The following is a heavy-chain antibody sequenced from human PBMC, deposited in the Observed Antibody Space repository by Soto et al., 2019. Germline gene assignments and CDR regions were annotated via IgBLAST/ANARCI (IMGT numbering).Heavy chain of an antibody. V-gene: IGHV3-53*04. Sequence: GGSLRLSCAASGFTVSSNYMSWVRQAPGKGLEWVSVIYSGGSTYYADSVKGRFTISRHNSKNTLYLQMNSLRAEDTAVYYCARAPQDCSGGSCYPGGFDYWGQGTLVTVSS. J-gene: IGHJ4*02. CDR3: ARAPQDCSGGSCYPGGFDY. CDR2: IYSGGST. D-gene: IGHD2-15*01. CDR1: GFTVSSNY.